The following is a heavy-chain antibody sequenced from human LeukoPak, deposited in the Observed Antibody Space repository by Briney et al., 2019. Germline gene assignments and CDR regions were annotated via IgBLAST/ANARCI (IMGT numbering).Heavy chain of an antibody. Sequence: GRSLRLSCAASGFTFSSYGMHWVRQAPGKGLEWVAVISYDGSNKYYANSVKGRFTISRDNSKNTLYLQMNSLRAEDTAVYYCVKDLSTHGPPLDYWGQGTLVTVS. V-gene: IGHV3-30*18. CDR3: VKDLSTHGPPLDY. J-gene: IGHJ4*02. CDR1: GFTFSSYG. CDR2: ISYDGSNK.